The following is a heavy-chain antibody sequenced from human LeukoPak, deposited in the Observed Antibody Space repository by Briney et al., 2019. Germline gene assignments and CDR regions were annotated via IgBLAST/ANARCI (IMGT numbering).Heavy chain of an antibody. CDR2: IIPIFGTA. V-gene: IGHV1-69*01. CDR1: GGTFSSYA. CDR3: ARELSLIAVAGTGILDY. Sequence: SSVRVSCKASGGTFSSYAISWVRQAPGQGLEWMGGIIPIFGTANYAQKFQGRVTITADESTSTAYMELSRLRSEDTAVYYCARELSLIAVAGTGILDYWGQGTLVTVSS. D-gene: IGHD6-19*01. J-gene: IGHJ4*02.